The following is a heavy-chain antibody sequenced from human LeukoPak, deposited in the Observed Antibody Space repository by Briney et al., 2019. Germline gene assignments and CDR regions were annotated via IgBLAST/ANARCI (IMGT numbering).Heavy chain of an antibody. Sequence: GGSLRLSCAASGFRFSTYAMSWVRQAPGKGLEGVSGISGRGDSTYYANSMKGRFTISRDNSKNTLYLQMSGLKAEDTAVYYCAKDREPSSSSPNWFDPWGQGTLVTVSS. CDR3: AKDREPSSSSPNWFDP. V-gene: IGHV3-23*01. CDR1: GFRFSTYA. CDR2: ISGRGDST. J-gene: IGHJ5*02. D-gene: IGHD2-2*01.